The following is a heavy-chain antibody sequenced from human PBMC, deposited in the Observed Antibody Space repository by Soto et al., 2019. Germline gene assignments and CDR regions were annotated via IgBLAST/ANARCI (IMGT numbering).Heavy chain of an antibody. J-gene: IGHJ4*02. CDR1: GYTFTGYY. CDR2: INPNSGGT. Sequence: ASVKVSCKASGYTFTGYYMHWVRQAPGQGLEWMGWINPNSGGTNYAQKFQGWVTMTRDTSISTAYMELSRLRSDDTAVYYCAVSYSRSWYNIDDWGKGTLVPVSS. V-gene: IGHV1-2*04. D-gene: IGHD6-13*01. CDR3: AVSYSRSWYNIDD.